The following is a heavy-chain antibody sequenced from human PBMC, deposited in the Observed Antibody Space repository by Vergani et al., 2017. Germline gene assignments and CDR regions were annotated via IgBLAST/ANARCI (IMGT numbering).Heavy chain of an antibody. CDR3: AREGGYCSGGSCYPPPSYYYGMDV. D-gene: IGHD2-15*01. V-gene: IGHV1-18*01. CDR2: ISAYNGNT. Sequence: QVQLVQSGAEVKKPGASVKVSCKASGYTFTSYGISWVRQAPGQGLEWMGWISAYNGNTNYAQKLQGRVTMTTDTSTSTAYKELGSLRSDDTAVDYCAREGGYCSGGSCYPPPSYYYGMDVWGQGTTVTVSS. J-gene: IGHJ6*02. CDR1: GYTFTSYG.